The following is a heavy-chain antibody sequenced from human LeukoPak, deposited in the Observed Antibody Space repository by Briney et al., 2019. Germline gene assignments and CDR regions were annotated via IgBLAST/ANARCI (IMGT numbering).Heavy chain of an antibody. Sequence: GGSLRLSCAASGFTFSTYAMSWVRQAPGRGREWVSAISASGGSTNYADSVKGRFTISRDNSKNTLYLQMNSLRAEDTAVYYCAKVANRGWGDAFDIWGQGTMVTVSS. D-gene: IGHD3-10*01. V-gene: IGHV3-23*01. CDR1: GFTFSTYA. CDR3: AKVANRGWGDAFDI. CDR2: ISASGGST. J-gene: IGHJ3*02.